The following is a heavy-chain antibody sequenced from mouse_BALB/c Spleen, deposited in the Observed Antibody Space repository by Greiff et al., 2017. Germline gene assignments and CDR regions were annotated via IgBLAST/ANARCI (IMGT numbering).Heavy chain of an antibody. Sequence: EVKLVESGPGLVKPSQSLSLTCTVTGYSITSDYAWNWIRQFPGNKLEWMGYISYSGSTSYNPSLKSRISITRDTSKNQFFLQLNSVTTEDTATYYCARSGYLYWYFDVWGAGTTVTVSS. CDR1: GYSITSDYA. V-gene: IGHV3-2*02. CDR3: ARSGYLYWYFDV. J-gene: IGHJ1*01. D-gene: IGHD5-1*01. CDR2: ISYSGST.